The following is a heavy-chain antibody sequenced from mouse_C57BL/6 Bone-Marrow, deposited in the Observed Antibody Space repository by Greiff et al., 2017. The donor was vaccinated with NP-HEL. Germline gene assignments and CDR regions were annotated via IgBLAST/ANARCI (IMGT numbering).Heavy chain of an antibody. V-gene: IGHV1-55*01. D-gene: IGHD3-2*02. CDR3: ARKTAQSWFAY. CDR2: IYPGSGST. J-gene: IGHJ3*01. Sequence: QVHVKQPGAELVKPGASVKMSCKASGYTFTSYWITWVKQRPGQGLEWIGDIYPGSGSTNYNEKFKSKATLTVDTSSSTAYMQLSSLTSEDSAVYYCARKTAQSWFAYWGQGTLVTVSA. CDR1: GYTFTSYW.